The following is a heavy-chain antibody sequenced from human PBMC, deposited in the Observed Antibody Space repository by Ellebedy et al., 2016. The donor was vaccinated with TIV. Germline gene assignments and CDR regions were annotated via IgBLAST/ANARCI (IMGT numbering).Heavy chain of an antibody. CDR1: GGSINSNDYY. CDR2: IYYSGTT. V-gene: IGHV4-31*03. J-gene: IGHJ4*02. CDR3: ARGDVTFDY. Sequence: MPSETLSLTCTVSGGSINSNDYYWNWIRQHPGKGLEWIGYIYYSGTTYYNPSLKSRVIISVDTSKNQLSLSLSSVTAADTAVYYCARGDVTFDYWGQGTLVTVSS. D-gene: IGHD5-24*01.